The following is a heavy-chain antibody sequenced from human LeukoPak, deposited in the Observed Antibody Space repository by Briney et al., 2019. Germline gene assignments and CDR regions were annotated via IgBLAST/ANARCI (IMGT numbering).Heavy chain of an antibody. J-gene: IGHJ6*02. Sequence: SETLSLTCAVYGGSFSGYYWSWIRQPPGKGLEWIGEINHSGSTNYNPSLKSRVTISVDTSKNQFSLKLSSGTAADTAVYYCARGLYCTNGVCRKNPYYYYGMDVWGQGTTVTVSS. V-gene: IGHV4-34*01. CDR1: GGSFSGYY. CDR2: INHSGST. D-gene: IGHD2-8*01. CDR3: ARGLYCTNGVCRKNPYYYYGMDV.